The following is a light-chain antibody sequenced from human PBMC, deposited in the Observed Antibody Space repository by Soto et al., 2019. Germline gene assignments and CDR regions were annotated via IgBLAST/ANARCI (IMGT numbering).Light chain of an antibody. J-gene: IGLJ1*01. CDR1: SSDVGGDNY. V-gene: IGLV2-8*01. CDR3: YAYAGCINYV. CDR2: EVS. Sequence: QSVLTQPPSASVSPGQSITISCTGTSSDVGGDNYVSWYQQHPGKAPKLMIYEVSKRSSGVHDRCSGSKSGNTASLTVSGLEAEDDADYYCYAYAGCINYVFGTGTKLTVL.